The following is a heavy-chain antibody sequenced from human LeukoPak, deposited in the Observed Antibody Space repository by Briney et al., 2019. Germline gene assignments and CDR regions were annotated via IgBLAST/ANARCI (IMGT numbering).Heavy chain of an antibody. Sequence: SQTLSLTCTVSGGSISSGSYYWSWIRQPAGKGLEWIGRIYTSGSTNYNPSLKSRVTISVDTSKNQFSLKLSSVTAADTAVYYCAREFGITGTTAFDYWGQGTLVTVSS. J-gene: IGHJ4*02. CDR1: GGSISSGSYY. V-gene: IGHV4-61*02. D-gene: IGHD1-7*01. CDR3: AREFGITGTTAFDY. CDR2: IYTSGST.